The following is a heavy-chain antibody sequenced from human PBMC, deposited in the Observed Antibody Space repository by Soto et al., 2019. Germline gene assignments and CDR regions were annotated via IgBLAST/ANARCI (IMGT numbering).Heavy chain of an antibody. CDR2: MNPNSGNT. CDR1: GYTFTSYD. D-gene: IGHD5-18*01. J-gene: IGHJ6*02. V-gene: IGHV1-8*01. Sequence: ASVKVSCKASGYTFTSYDINWVRQATGQGLEWMGGMNPNSGNTGYAQKFQGRVTMTRNTSISTAYMELSSLRSEDTAVYYCARNRAGYSYGRHYYYYYGMDVWGQGTTVTVSS. CDR3: ARNRAGYSYGRHYYYYYGMDV.